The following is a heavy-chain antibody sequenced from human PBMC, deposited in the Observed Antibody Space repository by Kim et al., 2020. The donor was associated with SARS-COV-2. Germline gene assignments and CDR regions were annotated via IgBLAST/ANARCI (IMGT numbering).Heavy chain of an antibody. CDR3: ARRLGGKGYFDS. J-gene: IGHJ4*02. D-gene: IGHD3-9*01. Sequence: YLPSVRGQVTISADKSIDTAYLQFSSLKASDTATYFCARRLGGKGYFDSWGQGTLVIVSS. V-gene: IGHV5-51*01.